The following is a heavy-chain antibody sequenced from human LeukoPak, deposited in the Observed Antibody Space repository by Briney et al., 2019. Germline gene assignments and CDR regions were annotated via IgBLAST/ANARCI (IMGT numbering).Heavy chain of an antibody. V-gene: IGHV3-33*08. CDR1: GFTFSSYA. J-gene: IGHJ6*02. CDR3: ARDLKMATIYYYYYGMDV. Sequence: PGGSLRLSCAASGFTFSSYAMHWVRQAPGKGLEWVAVVWYDGSNKYYADSVKGRFTISRDNSKNTLYLQMNSLRAEDTAVHYCARDLKMATIYYYYYGMDVWGQGTTVTVSS. CDR2: VWYDGSNK. D-gene: IGHD5-24*01.